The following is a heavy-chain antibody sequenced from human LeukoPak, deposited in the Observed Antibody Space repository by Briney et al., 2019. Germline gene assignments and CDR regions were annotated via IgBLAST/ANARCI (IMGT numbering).Heavy chain of an antibody. CDR3: AAGIAVAGSLSDY. CDR1: GGSFSGYY. CDR2: INHSGST. V-gene: IGHV4-34*01. D-gene: IGHD6-19*01. Sequence: TSSETLSLTCAVYGGSFSGYYWSWIRQPPGKGLEWIGEINHSGSTNYNPSLKSRVTISVDTSKNQFSLKLSSVTAADTAVYYCAAGIAVAGSLSDYWGQGTLVTVSS. J-gene: IGHJ4*02.